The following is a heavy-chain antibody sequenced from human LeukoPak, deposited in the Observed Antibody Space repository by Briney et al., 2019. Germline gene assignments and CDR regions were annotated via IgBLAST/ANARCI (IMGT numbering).Heavy chain of an antibody. CDR2: IYYSGTT. V-gene: IGHV4-59*01. J-gene: IGHJ6*02. Sequence: PSETLSLTCTVSAGSINNYYWSWLRQPPGKGLEWIGYIYYSGTTNYNPSLKSRVTISVDTSKEQVSLNLSSVTAANTAVYYCARVAARYVGMDVWGQGTTVTVSS. CDR1: AGSINNYY. D-gene: IGHD6-6*01. CDR3: ARVAARYVGMDV.